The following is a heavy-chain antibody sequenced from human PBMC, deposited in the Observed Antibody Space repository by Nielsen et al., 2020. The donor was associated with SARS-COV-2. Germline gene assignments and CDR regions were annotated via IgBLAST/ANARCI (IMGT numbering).Heavy chain of an antibody. D-gene: IGHD3-3*01. CDR1: GYTFTSND. CDR3: ARGGYCDFWSGLWEVKNWFDP. CDR2: ISPSNGNT. V-gene: IGHV1-18*04. Sequence: ASVKVSCKASGYTFTSNDITWVRQAPGQGLEWMGRISPSNGNTKYAQRFQGRVTMTTDTSTRTAYMELRSLTSDDTAVYYCARGGYCDFWSGLWEVKNWFDPWGQGTLVTVSS. J-gene: IGHJ5*02.